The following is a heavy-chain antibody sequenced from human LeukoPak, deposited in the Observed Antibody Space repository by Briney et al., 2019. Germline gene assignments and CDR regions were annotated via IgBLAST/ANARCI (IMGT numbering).Heavy chain of an antibody. D-gene: IGHD5-18*01. J-gene: IGHJ4*02. CDR2: INHSGST. CDR3: ARRRRYSYGPLGCFDY. Sequence: KSSETLSLTCAVYGGSFSGYYWSWIRQPPGKGLEWIGEINHSGSTNYNPSLKSRVTISVDTSKNQFSPKLSSVTAADTAVYYCARRRRYSYGPLGCFDYWGQGTLVTVSS. V-gene: IGHV4-34*01. CDR1: GGSFSGYY.